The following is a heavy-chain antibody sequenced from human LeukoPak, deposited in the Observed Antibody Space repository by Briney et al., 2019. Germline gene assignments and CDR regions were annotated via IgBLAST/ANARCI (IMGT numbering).Heavy chain of an antibody. CDR2: IMPIFGTA. CDR1: GGTFSSYA. J-gene: IGHJ6*03. Sequence: SVKVSCKASGGTFSSYAISWVRQAPGQGLEWTGGIMPIFGTARYAQKFQGRVTITTDESTSTAYMALSSLSSEDTAVYSSARARPERYGQLTTYYYYYYYSDVCDKGTTATVSS. D-gene: IGHD5-18*01. V-gene: IGHV1-69*05. CDR3: ARARPERYGQLTTYYYYYYYSDV.